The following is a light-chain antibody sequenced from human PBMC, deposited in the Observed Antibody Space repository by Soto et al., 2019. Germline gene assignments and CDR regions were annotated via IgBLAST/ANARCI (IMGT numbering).Light chain of an antibody. V-gene: IGKV3-20*01. J-gene: IGKJ3*01. CDR3: QQYGSSPST. CDR1: QSVYRNF. CDR2: GAS. Sequence: EIVLTQSPGTLSLSPGERATLSCRASQSVYRNFLAWYQQKPGQAPRLLIYGASSRATGIPDRFSGSGSGTDFSIIISRLEPEDFAVYYCQQYGSSPSTFGPGTKVHIK.